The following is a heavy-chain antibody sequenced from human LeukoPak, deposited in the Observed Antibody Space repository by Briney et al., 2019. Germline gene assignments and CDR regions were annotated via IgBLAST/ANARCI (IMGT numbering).Heavy chain of an antibody. CDR1: GGSISSGDYY. CDR2: IYHSGST. CDR3: ARDFEGRWLQPGY. D-gene: IGHD5-24*01. Sequence: SETLSLTCTVSGGSISSGDYYWSWIRQPPGRGLEWIGEIYHSGSTNYNPSLKSRVTISVDKSENQFSLKLNSVTAADTAVYYCARDFEGRWLQPGYWGQGTLVTVSS. V-gene: IGHV4-39*07. J-gene: IGHJ4*02.